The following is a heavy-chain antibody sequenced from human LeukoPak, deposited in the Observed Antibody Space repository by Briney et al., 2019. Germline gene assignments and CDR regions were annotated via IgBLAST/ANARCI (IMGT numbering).Heavy chain of an antibody. J-gene: IGHJ4*02. CDR3: ARDRSLRC. CDR1: GFTFSSYW. Sequence: GGSLRLSCVGSGFTFSSYWMTWVRQAPGKGLEWVANINQDGSEKYYVGSVKGRFTISRDNAKNSLYLQMNSLSAEDTAVYYCARDRSLRCWGQGTLVTVSS. V-gene: IGHV3-7*01. CDR2: INQDGSEK.